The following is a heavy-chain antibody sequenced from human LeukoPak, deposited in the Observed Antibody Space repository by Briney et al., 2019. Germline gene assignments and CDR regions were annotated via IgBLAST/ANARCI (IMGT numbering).Heavy chain of an antibody. J-gene: IGHJ4*02. CDR3: ARLNRGYCSGKTCPYFDY. CDR1: GGSISSSNW. Sequence: SGTLSLTCAVSGGSISSSNWWSWVRQPPGKGLEWIGEIYHSGSTNYNPSLKSRVTISVDKSKNQISLKLNSVTAADTAVYYCARLNRGYCSGKTCPYFDYWGQGTLVTVSS. D-gene: IGHD2-15*01. V-gene: IGHV4-4*02. CDR2: IYHSGST.